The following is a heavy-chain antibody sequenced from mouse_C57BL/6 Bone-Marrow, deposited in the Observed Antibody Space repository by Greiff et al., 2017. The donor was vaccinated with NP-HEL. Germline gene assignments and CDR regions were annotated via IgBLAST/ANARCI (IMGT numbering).Heavy chain of an antibody. J-gene: IGHJ4*01. V-gene: IGHV7-1*01. CDR1: GFTFSDFY. CDR3: ARDYDGYYERAMDY. Sequence: EVKLVESGGGLVQSGRSLRLSCATSGFTFSDFYMEWVRQAPGKGLEWIAASRNKANDYTTEYSASVKGRFSVSRDTSQSILYLQMNAMRAEDTATYYCARDYDGYYERAMDYWGQGTSVTVSS. D-gene: IGHD2-3*01. CDR2: SRNKANDYTT.